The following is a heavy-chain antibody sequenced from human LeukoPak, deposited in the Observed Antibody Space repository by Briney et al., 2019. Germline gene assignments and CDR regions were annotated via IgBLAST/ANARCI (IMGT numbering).Heavy chain of an antibody. V-gene: IGHV4-4*07. D-gene: IGHD5-18*01. CDR1: GGSISSYY. J-gene: IGHJ4*02. CDR2: IYTSGST. CDR3: ARAGYSYGTGYYFDY. Sequence: SETLSLTCTVSGGSISSYYWSWIRQPAGNGLEWIGRIYTSGSTNYNPSLKSRVTISLNTSKNQFSLKLSSVTAADAAVYYCARAGYSYGTGYYFDYWGQGALVTVSS.